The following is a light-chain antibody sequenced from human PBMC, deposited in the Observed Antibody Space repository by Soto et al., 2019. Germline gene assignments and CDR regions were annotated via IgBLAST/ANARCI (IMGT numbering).Light chain of an antibody. CDR3: QQYDSSPAT. J-gene: IGKJ1*01. Sequence: EVLLTQSPVTLSLSPGERATLSCRASQSVRKYLAWYQQKRGQPPRLLIHETSSRATGVPARFSGSASGTDFTLTISRVEPEDFAVYYCQQYDSSPATFXQGTKV. CDR1: QSVRKY. CDR2: ETS. V-gene: IGKV3-20*01.